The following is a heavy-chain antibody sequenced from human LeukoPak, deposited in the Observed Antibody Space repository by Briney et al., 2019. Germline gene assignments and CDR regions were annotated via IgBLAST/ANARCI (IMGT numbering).Heavy chain of an antibody. Sequence: PGGSLRLSCAASGFTFSTYCTHWVRQAPGKGPMWVSRICPDGTVTNYADSVKARFIISRDNARNTVYLQMNSLRVEDTAVYYCVRDFRSADYWGQGTLVTVSP. CDR2: ICPDGTVT. CDR1: GFTFSTYC. CDR3: VRDFRSADY. V-gene: IGHV3-74*01. J-gene: IGHJ4*02.